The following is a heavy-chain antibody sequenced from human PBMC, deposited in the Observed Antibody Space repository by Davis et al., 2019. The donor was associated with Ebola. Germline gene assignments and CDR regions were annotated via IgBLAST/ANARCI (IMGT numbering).Heavy chain of an antibody. CDR2: IYPGDSDT. D-gene: IGHD3-10*01. J-gene: IGHJ6*02. CDR1: GYSFTSYW. Sequence: GESLKISCKGSGYSFTSYWIGWVRQMPGKGLEWMGIIYPGDSDTIYSPYFQGQVTISADKSISTAYMQLSSLKASDTAMYYCARLDGSGSWIPVGGMDVWGQGTTVTVSS. CDR3: ARLDGSGSWIPVGGMDV. V-gene: IGHV5-51*01.